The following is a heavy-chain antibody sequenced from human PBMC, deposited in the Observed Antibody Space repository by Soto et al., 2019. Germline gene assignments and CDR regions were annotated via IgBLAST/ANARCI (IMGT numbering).Heavy chain of an antibody. J-gene: IGHJ6*02. CDR3: IQSRCGGDCLQSYASYYYYGMDV. CDR2: IYWYDDT. D-gene: IGHD2-21*02. V-gene: IGHV2-5*01. CDR1: AFSLSTGGVG. Sequence: QITLKESGPTLVKPTQTLTLTCTFSAFSLSTGGVGVGWIRQPPGKALEWLALIYWYDDTRYSPSLRSRLTITKDTSKNQVVLTMTNMDPVDTATYYCIQSRCGGDCLQSYASYYYYGMDVWGQGTTVTVSS.